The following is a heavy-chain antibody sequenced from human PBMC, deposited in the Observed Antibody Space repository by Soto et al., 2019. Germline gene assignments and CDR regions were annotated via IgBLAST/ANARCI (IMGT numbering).Heavy chain of an antibody. Sequence: ETAPTLGNAAHTLTLTCTFSGFSLNTSGMCVSWIRQPPGKALEWIARIDWDDDKYYSTSLKTRLTISKDTSKNQVVLTMTNMDPVDTATYYCARTTYSNREGDWFDPSGQGTLVTVSS. CDR2: IDWDDDK. CDR3: ARTTYSNREGDWFDP. J-gene: IGHJ5*02. V-gene: IGHV2-70*10. CDR1: GFSLNTSGMC. D-gene: IGHD4-4*01.